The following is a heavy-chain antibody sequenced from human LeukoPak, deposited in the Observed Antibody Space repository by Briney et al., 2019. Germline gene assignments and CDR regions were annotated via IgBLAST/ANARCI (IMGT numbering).Heavy chain of an antibody. CDR3: ASGEMDSSTLFDY. V-gene: IGHV1-2*02. D-gene: IGHD6-13*01. CDR1: GYTFTGYY. J-gene: IGHJ4*02. Sequence: ASVKVSCKASGYTFTGYYMHWVRQAPGQALEWMGWINPNSGGTNYAQKLQGRVTMTRDTSISTAYMELSRLRSDDAAVYYYASGEMDSSTLFDYWGQGTLVTVSS. CDR2: INPNSGGT.